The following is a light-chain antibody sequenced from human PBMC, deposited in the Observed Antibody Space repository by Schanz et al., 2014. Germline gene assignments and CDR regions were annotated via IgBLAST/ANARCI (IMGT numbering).Light chain of an antibody. V-gene: IGKV3-15*01. CDR1: QSVSSN. J-gene: IGKJ2*01. CDR2: GAS. Sequence: EIVMTQSPATLSVSPGERATLSCRASQSVSSNLAWYQQKPGQAPRLLIYGASTRATGIPARFSGSGSGTDFTLTISRLEPEDFAVYYCQRHGSSPLYTFGQGTKVEVK. CDR3: QRHGSSPLYT.